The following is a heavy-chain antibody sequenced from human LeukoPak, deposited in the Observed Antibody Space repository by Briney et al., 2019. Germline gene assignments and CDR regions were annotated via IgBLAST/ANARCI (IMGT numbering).Heavy chain of an antibody. J-gene: IGHJ2*01. V-gene: IGHV4-30-4*01. Sequence: SETLSLTCTVSGGSIGSGDYYWSWIRQPPGKGLEWIGYIYYSGSTYYNPPLKSRVTISVDTSKNQFSLKLSSVTAADTAVYYCARGGKAAVRFDLWGRGTLVTVSS. CDR3: ARGGKAAVRFDL. CDR2: IYYSGST. CDR1: GGSIGSGDYY. D-gene: IGHD2-15*01.